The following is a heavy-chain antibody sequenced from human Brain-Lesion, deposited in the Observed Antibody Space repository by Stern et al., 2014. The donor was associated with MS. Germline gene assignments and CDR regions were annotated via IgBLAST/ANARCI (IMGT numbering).Heavy chain of an antibody. Sequence: VQLVESGGGLVKPGGSLRLSCAASGFRFSDYYMAWVRQAPGKGLEWVSYITGSGDITNYGDSVKGRFTISRDNAKNSLHLQMNSLRAEDTAVYYCVKNHYGLDYWGQGALVTVSS. CDR3: VKNHYGLDY. V-gene: IGHV3-11*01. D-gene: IGHD3-10*01. J-gene: IGHJ4*02. CDR1: GFRFSDYY. CDR2: ITGSGDIT.